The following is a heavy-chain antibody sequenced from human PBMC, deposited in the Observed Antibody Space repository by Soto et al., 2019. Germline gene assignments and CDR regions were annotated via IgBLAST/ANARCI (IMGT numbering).Heavy chain of an antibody. CDR2: IWYDGSNK. D-gene: IGHD3-10*01. CDR1: GFTFSSYG. CDR3: ARDPSWFGESDYGMDV. V-gene: IGHV3-33*01. Sequence: QVQLVESGGGVVQPGRSLRLSCAASGFTFSSYGMHWVRQAPGKGLEWVAVIWYDGSNKYYADSVKGRFTISRDNSKNTLYLQMNSLRAEDTAVYYCARDPSWFGESDYGMDVWGQGTTVTVSS. J-gene: IGHJ6*02.